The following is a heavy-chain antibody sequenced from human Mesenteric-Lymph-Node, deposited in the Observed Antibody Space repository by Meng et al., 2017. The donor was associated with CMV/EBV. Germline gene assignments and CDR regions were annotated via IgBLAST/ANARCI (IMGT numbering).Heavy chain of an antibody. J-gene: IGHJ3*01. D-gene: IGHD1-7*01. CDR1: GFTFSSYA. CDR2: ISGSGGST. CDR3: AKRSNYNAFDL. V-gene: IGHV3-23*01. Sequence: GESLKISCAASGFTFSSYAMSWVRQAPGKGLEWVSAISGSGGSTYFADSVKGRFTISRDNSKNTLYLQMNSLRAEDTAVYYCAKRSNYNAFDLWGQGTMVTVSS.